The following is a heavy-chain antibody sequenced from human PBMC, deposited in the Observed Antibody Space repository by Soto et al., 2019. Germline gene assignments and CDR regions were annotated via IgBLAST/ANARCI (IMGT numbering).Heavy chain of an antibody. V-gene: IGHV3-7*03. CDR2: IMSDGSVN. J-gene: IGHJ4*02. Sequence: EVQVVESGGALARPGESLRLSCVASGITTSVYWMAWVRQAPGRGLEWVASIMSDGSVNYYMDSLKGRFTISRDSAINSLYLQLNSLRGVDTAVYFCVAGDNADYWGQGTLVTVSP. CDR1: GITTSVYW. D-gene: IGHD3-10*01. CDR3: VAGDNADY.